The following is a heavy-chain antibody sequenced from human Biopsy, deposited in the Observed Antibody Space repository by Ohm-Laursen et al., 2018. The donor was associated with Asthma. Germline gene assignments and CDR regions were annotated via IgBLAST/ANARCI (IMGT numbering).Heavy chain of an antibody. Sequence: SSVKVSCKASGGTFSSYAISWVRQAPGQGLEWMGGIIPIFGIANYAQKFQGRVTITADKSTSTAYMELSSLRSEDTAVYYCAREMRAGRGNAFNIWGQGTMVTVSS. CDR1: GGTFSSYA. D-gene: IGHD6-19*01. V-gene: IGHV1-69*17. CDR2: IIPIFGIA. J-gene: IGHJ3*02. CDR3: AREMRAGRGNAFNI.